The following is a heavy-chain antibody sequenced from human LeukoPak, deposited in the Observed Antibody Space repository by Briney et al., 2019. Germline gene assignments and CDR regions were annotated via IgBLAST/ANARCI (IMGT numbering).Heavy chain of an antibody. CDR2: IYYGGGP. V-gene: IGHV4-59*01. D-gene: IGHD1-26*01. CDR3: ARDRGVIVGTARDHYFDY. CDR1: SGSISGYY. J-gene: IGHJ4*02. Sequence: SSETLSLTCTVTSGSISGYYWNWIRQPPGKGLEWIGYIYYGGGPNYNPSLKSRVTMSVDTTKNQFSLKLSSVTAADTAVYYCARDRGVIVGTARDHYFDYWGQGTLVTVSS.